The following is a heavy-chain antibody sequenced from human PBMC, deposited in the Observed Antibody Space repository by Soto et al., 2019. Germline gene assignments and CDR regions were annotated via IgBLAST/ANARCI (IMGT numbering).Heavy chain of an antibody. V-gene: IGHV4-34*01. J-gene: IGHJ4*02. Sequence: PSETLSLTCAVYGASFSAYYWSWIRQPPGKGLEWIGEINHSGSTNYNPSLKSRVTISADTSKNHFSLKLTSVTAADTAVYYCASYGDYNLQCWGQGTLVTVSS. CDR1: GASFSAYY. D-gene: IGHD4-17*01. CDR3: ASYGDYNLQC. CDR2: INHSGST.